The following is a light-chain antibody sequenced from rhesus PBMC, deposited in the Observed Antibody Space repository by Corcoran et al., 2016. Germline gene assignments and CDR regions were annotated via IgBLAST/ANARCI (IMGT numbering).Light chain of an antibody. V-gene: IGKV1-22*01. CDR3: LQYSSIPWT. J-gene: IGKJ1*01. Sequence: DIQMTQSPSSLSASVGDTVTITCRASQSISSWLDWYQQKPGKAPKLLIYKASSLQSGVPSRFSGRGSGTDFTLTISSLQPEDFATYYCLQYSSIPWTFGQGTKVEIK. CDR1: QSISSW. CDR2: KAS.